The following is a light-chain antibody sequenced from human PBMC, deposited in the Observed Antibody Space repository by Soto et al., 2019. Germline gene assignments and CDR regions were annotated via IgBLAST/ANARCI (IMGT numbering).Light chain of an antibody. J-gene: IGKJ4*01. CDR3: QHLPMYPST. CDR2: GAS. V-gene: IGKV3-15*01. Sequence: EIVMTQSPATLCVSPGERAALSCWARQPVSDNLAWYQQNPGQAPRLLIYGASARALGIPARFSGSGSGTDSALTITSLQAEDFATYYCQHLPMYPSTFGGGTKVDIK. CDR1: QPVSDN.